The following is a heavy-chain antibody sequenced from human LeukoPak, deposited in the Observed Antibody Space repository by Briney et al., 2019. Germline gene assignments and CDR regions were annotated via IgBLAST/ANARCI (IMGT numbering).Heavy chain of an antibody. V-gene: IGHV3-64*01. D-gene: IGHD2-8*01. J-gene: IGHJ6*03. CDR1: GFTFSSYA. CDR3: ARAQPYCTNGVCYYYYYMDV. CDR2: ISSNGGST. Sequence: TGGSLRLSCAASGFTFSSYAMHWVRQAPGKGLEYVSAISSNGGSTYYANSVKGRLTIYRDNSKNTLYLQMGSLRAEDMAVYYCARAQPYCTNGVCYYYYYMDVWGKGTTVTVSS.